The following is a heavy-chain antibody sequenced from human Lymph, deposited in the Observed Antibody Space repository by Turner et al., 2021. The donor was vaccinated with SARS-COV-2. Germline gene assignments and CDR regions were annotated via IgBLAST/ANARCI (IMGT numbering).Heavy chain of an antibody. V-gene: IGHV3-20*01. Sequence: DYADSVKGRFTIFRDNDKNSFYLQVNSLRAEDTALYHCARGTGGTDYWGQGTLVTVSS. CDR3: ARGTGGTDY. J-gene: IGHJ4*02. D-gene: IGHD7-27*01.